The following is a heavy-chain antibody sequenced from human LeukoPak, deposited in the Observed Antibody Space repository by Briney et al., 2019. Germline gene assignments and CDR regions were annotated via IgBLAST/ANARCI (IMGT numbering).Heavy chain of an antibody. Sequence: ASVKVSCKASGYSFISFYIHWVRQAPGQGLEWMGWISAYNGNTNYAQKLQGRVTMTTDTSTSTAYMELRSLRSDDTAVYYCARDPQVYGDFDNWFDPWGQGTLVTVSS. V-gene: IGHV1-18*04. J-gene: IGHJ5*02. D-gene: IGHD4-17*01. CDR1: GYSFISFY. CDR3: ARDPQVYGDFDNWFDP. CDR2: ISAYNGNT.